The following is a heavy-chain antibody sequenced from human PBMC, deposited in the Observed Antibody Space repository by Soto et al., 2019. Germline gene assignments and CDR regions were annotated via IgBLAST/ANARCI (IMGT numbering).Heavy chain of an antibody. CDR2: ISGSGGST. J-gene: IGHJ4*02. Sequence: GGSLRLSCAASGFTFSSYAMSWVRQAPGKGLEWVSAISGSGGSTYYADSVKGRFTISRDNSKNTLYLQMNSLRAEDTAVYYCAKELYCTNGVCYRAWFDYWGQGTLVTVSS. D-gene: IGHD2-8*01. V-gene: IGHV3-23*01. CDR1: GFTFSSYA. CDR3: AKELYCTNGVCYRAWFDY.